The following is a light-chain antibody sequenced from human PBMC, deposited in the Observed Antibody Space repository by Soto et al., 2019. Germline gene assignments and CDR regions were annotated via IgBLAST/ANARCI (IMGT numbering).Light chain of an antibody. V-gene: IGKV3-15*01. CDR1: ESVSSN. J-gene: IGKJ1*01. Sequence: EIVMTQSPATLSVSPGERATLSCRASESVSSNLAWYQQRPGQAPRLLIYGASTRATGFPARFSGSGSGTDFTLTISSLQSEDFAIYYCQQYNNWPPHWTFGQGTK. CDR3: QQYNNWPPHWT. CDR2: GAS.